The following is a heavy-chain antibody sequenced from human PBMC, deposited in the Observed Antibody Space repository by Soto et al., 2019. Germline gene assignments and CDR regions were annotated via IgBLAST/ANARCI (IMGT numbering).Heavy chain of an antibody. Sequence: PGGSLRLSCAASGFTFSDYAMHWVRQAPGKGLEWVAVVSHDGRNTHYADSVKGRFTISRDSSKNTVSLEMTSLRAEDTAVYYCARCLIVGATVSLSFDIWGQGTMVTVSS. V-gene: IGHV3-30*03. CDR3: ARCLIVGATVSLSFDI. J-gene: IGHJ3*02. CDR1: GFTFSDYA. CDR2: VSHDGRNT. D-gene: IGHD1-26*01.